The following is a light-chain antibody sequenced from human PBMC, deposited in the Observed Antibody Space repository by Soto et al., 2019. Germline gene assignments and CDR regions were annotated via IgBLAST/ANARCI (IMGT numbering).Light chain of an antibody. CDR3: SSYAGSPVV. V-gene: IGLV2-8*01. J-gene: IGLJ2*01. CDR2: EVN. CDR1: SSDVGGYNF. Sequence: QSALTQPPSASGSPGQSVTISCTGTSSDVGGYNFVSWYQQHPGKAPKLLIYEVNKRPSGVPDRCSGSKSGNTASLTVSGVQAEDDYYYYCSSYAGSPVVFGGGTKLTVL.